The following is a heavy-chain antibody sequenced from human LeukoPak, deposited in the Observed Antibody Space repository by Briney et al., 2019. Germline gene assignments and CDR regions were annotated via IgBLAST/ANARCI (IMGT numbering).Heavy chain of an antibody. J-gene: IGHJ4*02. D-gene: IGHD4-23*01. CDR2: ISPDGRSSST. V-gene: IGHV3-74*01. CDR3: TRARWEYHFDY. Sequence: GGSLRLSCAASGLSFSSFAMSWVRQGPARGLEWVSSISPDGRSSSTRYADPVKGRFTISRDNAKNTLYLQMNSLRAEDTAVYYCTRARWEYHFDYWGQGALVTVSS. CDR1: GLSFSSFA.